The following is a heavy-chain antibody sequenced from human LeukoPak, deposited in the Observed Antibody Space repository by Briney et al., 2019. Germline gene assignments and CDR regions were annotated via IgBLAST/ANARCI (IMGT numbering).Heavy chain of an antibody. D-gene: IGHD1-26*01. Sequence: PGGSLRLSCAAPGFTFDDYGMSWVRQAPGKGLEWVSGINWNGGSTGYADSVKGRFTISRDNSKDTLYLQMNSLRAEDAAVYYCAKDPRGSYSRDYYYYMDVWGKGTTVTVSS. CDR3: AKDPRGSYSRDYYYYMDV. CDR2: INWNGGST. V-gene: IGHV3-20*04. CDR1: GFTFDDYG. J-gene: IGHJ6*03.